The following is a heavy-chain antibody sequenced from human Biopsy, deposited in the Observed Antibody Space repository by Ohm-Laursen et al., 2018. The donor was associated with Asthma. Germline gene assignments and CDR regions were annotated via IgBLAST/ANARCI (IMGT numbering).Heavy chain of an antibody. D-gene: IGHD3-16*01. CDR2: IIPMYGVP. J-gene: IGHJ6*02. Sequence: SSVKVSCKASGGTFRTYAFNWVRQAPGQGLEWMGGIIPMYGVPKVAQKFQGRVTITADESTSTAYMEMSSLRSEDTAVYYCARVDAIMISGDFYFYSGFDLWGQGTTVRVS. CDR3: ARVDAIMISGDFYFYSGFDL. V-gene: IGHV1-69*01. CDR1: GGTFRTYA.